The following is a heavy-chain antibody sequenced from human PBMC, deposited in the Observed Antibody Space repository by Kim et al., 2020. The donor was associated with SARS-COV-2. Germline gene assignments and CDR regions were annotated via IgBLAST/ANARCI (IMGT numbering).Heavy chain of an antibody. CDR2: MNAGSGTT. CDR1: GDTFTSYT. Sequence: ASVKVSCKAAGDTFTSYTVHWGRQAPGEGLEGMGRMNAGSGTTRYAQKFQDRGTITRDKCASTAYMELTTMTSEDTAVYYCARDHDYGAGSYYNADYFD. J-gene: IGHJ4*01. V-gene: IGHV1-3*01. D-gene: IGHD3-10*01. CDR3: ARDHDYGAGSYYNADYFD.